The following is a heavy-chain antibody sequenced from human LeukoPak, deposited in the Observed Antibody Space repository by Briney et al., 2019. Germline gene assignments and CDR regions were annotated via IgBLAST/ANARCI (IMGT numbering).Heavy chain of an antibody. CDR1: GGSISSGDYY. Sequence: PSETLSITCTVSGGSISSGDYYWSWIRQPPGKGLEWIGYIYYSGSTYYNPSLKSRVTISVDTSKNQFSLKLSSVTAADTAVYYCAREAYGGNVAFDIWGQGTMVTVSS. J-gene: IGHJ3*02. V-gene: IGHV4-30-4*01. CDR2: IYYSGST. D-gene: IGHD4-23*01. CDR3: AREAYGGNVAFDI.